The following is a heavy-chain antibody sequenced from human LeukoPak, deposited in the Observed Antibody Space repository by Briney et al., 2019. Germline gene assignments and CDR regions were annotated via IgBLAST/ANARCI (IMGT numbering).Heavy chain of an antibody. CDR2: IGGRGDST. Sequence: GGSLRLSCVASGCTFSNYAMSWVRQAPGKGLEWVSGIGGRGDSTYYAASVKGRFTISRDNSKNTLYLQMNSLRAEDTAVYYCAKAQMYHYGSGTYYLLWGQGTLVTVSS. J-gene: IGHJ4*02. V-gene: IGHV3-23*01. CDR1: GCTFSNYA. CDR3: AKAQMYHYGSGTYYLL. D-gene: IGHD3-10*01.